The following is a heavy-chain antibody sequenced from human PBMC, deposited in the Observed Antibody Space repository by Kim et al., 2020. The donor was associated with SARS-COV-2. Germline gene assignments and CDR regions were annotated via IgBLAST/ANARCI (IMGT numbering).Heavy chain of an antibody. V-gene: IGHV1-3*01. Sequence: NTKDSQKFQGRVTITRDTSASTAYMELSSLRSEDTAVYYCARVLAKPGDYWGQGTLVTVSS. CDR3: ARVLAKPGDY. D-gene: IGHD2-2*01. J-gene: IGHJ4*02. CDR2: NT.